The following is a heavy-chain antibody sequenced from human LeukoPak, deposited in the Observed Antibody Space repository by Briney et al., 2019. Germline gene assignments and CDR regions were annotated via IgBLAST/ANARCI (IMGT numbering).Heavy chain of an antibody. J-gene: IGHJ4*02. V-gene: IGHV3-11*06. Sequence: PGGSLRLSCAASGFSFSDYYMSWIRQAPGKGLEWVSYISSSSSYTNYADSVKGRFTISRDSSKNTLYLQMNSLRAEDTAVYYCALGDPSSSWGQGTLVTVSS. CDR2: ISSSSSYT. D-gene: IGHD6-13*01. CDR1: GFSFSDYY. CDR3: ALGDPSSS.